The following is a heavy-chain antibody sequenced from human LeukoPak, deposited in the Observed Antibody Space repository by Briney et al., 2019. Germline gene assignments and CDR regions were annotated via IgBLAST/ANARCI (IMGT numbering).Heavy chain of an antibody. Sequence: ASVKVSCKASGYTFTSYDINWVRQATGQGLEWMGWMNPNSGNTGHAQKFQGRVTMTRNTSISTAYMELSSLRSEDTAVYYCSRGSYSSGWYPSWGQGALVTVSS. V-gene: IGHV1-8*01. J-gene: IGHJ5*02. CDR3: SRGSYSSGWYPS. CDR1: GYTFTSYD. D-gene: IGHD6-19*01. CDR2: MNPNSGNT.